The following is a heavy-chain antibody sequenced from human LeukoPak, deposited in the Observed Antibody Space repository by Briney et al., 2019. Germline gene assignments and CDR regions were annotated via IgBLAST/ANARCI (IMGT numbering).Heavy chain of an antibody. CDR1: GFTFSSYW. CDR3: AREVTSYDAFDI. Sequence: GGSLRLSCAASGFTFSSYWMHWVRQAPGKGLVWVSRINTDGSSTSYADSVKGRFTISRDNAKNTLYLQKNSLRAEDTAVYYCAREVTSYDAFDIWGQGTMVTVSS. J-gene: IGHJ3*02. V-gene: IGHV3-74*01. D-gene: IGHD4-11*01. CDR2: INTDGSST.